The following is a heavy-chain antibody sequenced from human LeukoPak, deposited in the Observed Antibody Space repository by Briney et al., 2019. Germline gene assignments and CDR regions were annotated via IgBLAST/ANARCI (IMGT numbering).Heavy chain of an antibody. CDR3: ARVGATKFKTFDY. CDR2: IKQDGSEK. V-gene: IGHV3-7*04. Sequence: GGSLRLSCAASGFTFSSYWMSWVRQAPGRGLEWVANIKQDGSEKYYVDSVKGRFTISRDNAKNSLYLQMNSLRAEDTAVYYCARVGATKFKTFDYWGQGTLVTVSS. D-gene: IGHD1-26*01. CDR1: GFTFSSYW. J-gene: IGHJ4*02.